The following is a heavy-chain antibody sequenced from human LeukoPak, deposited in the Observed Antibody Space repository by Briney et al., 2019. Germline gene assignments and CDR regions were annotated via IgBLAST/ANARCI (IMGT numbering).Heavy chain of an antibody. CDR2: INHNGNVN. V-gene: IGHV3-7*03. CDR3: ARGGGLDV. CDR1: GFSVSNNY. Sequence: GGSLRLSCAASGFSVSNNYMSWVRQAPGKGLEWVASINHNGNVNYYVDSVKGRFTISRDNAKNSLYLQMSNLRAEDTAVYFCARGGGLDVWGQGATVTVSS. J-gene: IGHJ6*02. D-gene: IGHD3-16*01.